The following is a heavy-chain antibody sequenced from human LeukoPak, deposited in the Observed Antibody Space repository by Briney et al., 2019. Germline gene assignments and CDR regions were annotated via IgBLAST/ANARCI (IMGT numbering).Heavy chain of an antibody. CDR2: INHSRST. V-gene: IGHV4-34*01. D-gene: IGHD3-3*01. Sequence: SETLSLTCAVYGGSFSGYYWSWIRQPPGKGLEWIGEINHSRSTNYNPSLKSRVTISVDTSKNQFSLKLSSVTAADTAVYYCARGRAPWSGKYPLIGMDVWGQGTTVTVSS. J-gene: IGHJ6*02. CDR3: ARGRAPWSGKYPLIGMDV. CDR1: GGSFSGYY.